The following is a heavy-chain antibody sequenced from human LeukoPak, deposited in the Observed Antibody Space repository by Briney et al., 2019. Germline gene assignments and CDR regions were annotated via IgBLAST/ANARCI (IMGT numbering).Heavy chain of an antibody. CDR3: ARHPLWEPRAYYYFDY. CDR2: ISSGGSTI. CDR1: GFIFSDHY. V-gene: IGHV3-11*04. J-gene: IGHJ4*02. D-gene: IGHD1-26*01. Sequence: PGGSLRLSCAASGFIFSDHYMSWIRQAPGKGLEWVAYISSGGSTIYYADSVKGRFTISRDNAKNSLYLQLNSLRAEDTAVYYCARHPLWEPRAYYYFDYWGQGTLVTVSS.